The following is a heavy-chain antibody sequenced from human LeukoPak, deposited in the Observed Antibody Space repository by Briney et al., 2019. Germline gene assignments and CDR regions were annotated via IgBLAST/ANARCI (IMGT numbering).Heavy chain of an antibody. Sequence: SETLSLTCTVSGGSISIYYWSWIRQPPGKGLEWIGYTYNSGSTNYNPSLKSRVTISVDTSKNQFSLKLSSVTAADTAVYYCARTRITMVRGSYYNFWFDPWGQGTLVTVSS. CDR1: GGSISIYY. CDR2: TYNSGST. V-gene: IGHV4-59*08. J-gene: IGHJ5*02. D-gene: IGHD3-10*01. CDR3: ARTRITMVRGSYYNFWFDP.